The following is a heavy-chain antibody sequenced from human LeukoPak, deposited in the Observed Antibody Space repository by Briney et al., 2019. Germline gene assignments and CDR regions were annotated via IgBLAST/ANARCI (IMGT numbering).Heavy chain of an antibody. D-gene: IGHD3-3*01. CDR1: GGSFSGYY. CDR2: INHSGST. Sequence: SETLSLTCAVYGGSFSGYYWSWIRQPPGKGLEWIREINHSGSTNYNPSLKSRVTISVDTSKNQFSLKLSSVTAADTAVYYCARVVRSIFGVVIIPYDYWGQGTLVTVPS. J-gene: IGHJ4*02. V-gene: IGHV4-34*01. CDR3: ARVVRSIFGVVIIPYDY.